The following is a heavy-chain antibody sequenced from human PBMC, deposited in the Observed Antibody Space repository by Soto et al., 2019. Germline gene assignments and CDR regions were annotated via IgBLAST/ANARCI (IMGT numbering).Heavy chain of an antibody. CDR1: GGTFSSYA. D-gene: IGHD3-22*01. Sequence: QVQLVQSGAEVKKPGSSVKVSCKASGGTFSSYAISWVRQAPGQGIEWMGGIIPIFGTANYAQKFQGRVTINADESTSTAYMELSSLRYEDTAVYYCARGEKYYYDSSGYYDYWGQGTLVTVSS. CDR3: ARGEKYYYDSSGYYDY. J-gene: IGHJ4*02. CDR2: IIPIFGTA. V-gene: IGHV1-69*01.